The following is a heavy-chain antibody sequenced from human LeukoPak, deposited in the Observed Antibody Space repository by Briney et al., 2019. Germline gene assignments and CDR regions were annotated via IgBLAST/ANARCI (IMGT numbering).Heavy chain of an antibody. CDR2: ISYDGSNK. D-gene: IGHD5-24*01. J-gene: IGHJ4*02. CDR3: ARDGVRDGLYFDY. V-gene: IGHV3-33*05. Sequence: GGSLRLSCVASGFTFSSNGMHWVRQAPGKGLEWVAVISYDGSNKYYADSVKGRFTISRDNSKNTLYLQMNSLRAEDTAVYYCARDGVRDGLYFDYWGQGTLVTVSS. CDR1: GFTFSSNG.